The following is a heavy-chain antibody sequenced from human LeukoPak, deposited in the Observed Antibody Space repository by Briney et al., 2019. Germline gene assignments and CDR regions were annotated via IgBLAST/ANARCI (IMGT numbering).Heavy chain of an antibody. V-gene: IGHV4-34*01. CDR2: INHSGST. D-gene: IGHD5-12*01. J-gene: IGHJ4*02. CDR1: GGSFSGYY. Sequence: PSETLSLTCAVYGGSFSGYYWSWIRQPPGKGLEWIGEINHSGSTNYNPSLKSRVTISVDTSKNQFSLMLSSVAAADTAVYFCARSRGYGYYFDYWGQGTLVTVSS. CDR3: ARSRGYGYYFDY.